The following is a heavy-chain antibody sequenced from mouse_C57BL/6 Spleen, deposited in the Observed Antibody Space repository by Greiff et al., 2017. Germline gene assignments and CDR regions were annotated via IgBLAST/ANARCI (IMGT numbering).Heavy chain of an antibody. D-gene: IGHD1-1*01. CDR1: GFNIKNNY. V-gene: IGHV14-3*01. J-gene: IGHJ2*01. Sequence: EVQLQQSVAELVRPGASVKLSCTASGFNIKNNYMHWVKQRPEQGLEWIGRIDPANGNTKYAPKFQGKATITADTSSNTAYLQLSSLTSEDTAIYYCAMDYGSSYFDYWGQGTTLTVS. CDR2: IDPANGNT. CDR3: AMDYGSSYFDY.